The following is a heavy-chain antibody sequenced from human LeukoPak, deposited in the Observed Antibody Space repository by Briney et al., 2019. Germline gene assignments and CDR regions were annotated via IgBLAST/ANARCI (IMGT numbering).Heavy chain of an antibody. CDR2: ISAYNGNT. CDR1: GYTFTSYG. V-gene: IGHV1-18*01. CDR3: ARDAKIGIKDYGGNSRIYYYYYYMDV. J-gene: IGHJ6*03. Sequence: GASVKVSCKASGYTFTSYGISWVRQAPGQGLEWMGWISAYNGNTNYAQKLQGRVTMTTDTSTSTAYMELRSLRSDDTAVYYCARDAKIGIKDYGGNSRIYYYYYYMDVWGKGTTVTVSS. D-gene: IGHD4-23*01.